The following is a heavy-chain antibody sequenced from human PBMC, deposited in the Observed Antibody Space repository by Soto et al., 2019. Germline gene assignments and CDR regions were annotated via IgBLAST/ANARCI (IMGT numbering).Heavy chain of an antibody. Sequence: GGSLRLSCAASGFTFDDYTMHWVRQAPGKGLEWVSLISWDGGSTYYADSVKGRFTISRDNSKNSLYLQMNSLRTEDTALYYCAKARGGNDVFYFDYWGQGTLVTVSS. CDR3: AKARGGNDVFYFDY. D-gene: IGHD2-15*01. V-gene: IGHV3-43*01. CDR1: GFTFDDYT. J-gene: IGHJ4*02. CDR2: ISWDGGST.